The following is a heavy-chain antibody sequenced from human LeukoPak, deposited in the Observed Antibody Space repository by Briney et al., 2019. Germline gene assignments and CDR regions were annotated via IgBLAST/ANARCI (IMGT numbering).Heavy chain of an antibody. CDR1: GGSFSGYY. V-gene: IGHV4-34*01. CDR3: ARGRLGTMIVVVMNYNWFDP. J-gene: IGHJ5*02. Sequence: SETLSLTCAVYGGSFSGYYWSWIRQPPGKGLEWIGEIIHSGSTNYNPSLKSRVTISVDTSKNQFSLKLSSVTAADTAVYYCARGRLGTMIVVVMNYNWFDPWGQGTLVTVSS. CDR2: IIHSGST. D-gene: IGHD3-22*01.